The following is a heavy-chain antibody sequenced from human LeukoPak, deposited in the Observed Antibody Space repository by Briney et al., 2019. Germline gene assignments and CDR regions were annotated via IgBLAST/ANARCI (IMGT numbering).Heavy chain of an antibody. J-gene: IGHJ4*02. Sequence: GASVTVSCTASGYTFTSYAMNWVRQAPGQGLEWMGWINTNTGNPTYAQGFTGRFVFSLDTSVSTAYLQISSLKAEDTAVYYCAREPRDYGDRSDYWGQGTLVTVSS. CDR1: GYTFTSYA. CDR2: INTNTGNP. CDR3: AREPRDYGDRSDY. V-gene: IGHV7-4-1*02. D-gene: IGHD4-17*01.